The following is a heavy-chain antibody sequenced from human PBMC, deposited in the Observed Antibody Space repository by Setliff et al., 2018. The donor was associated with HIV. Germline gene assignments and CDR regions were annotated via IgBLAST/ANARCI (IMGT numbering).Heavy chain of an antibody. Sequence: PGGSLRLSCAASGFSFSNVWMSWVRQAPGKVLEWVANIKEDGSATYYVESVRGRVTISRDHPNNLLYLQLNSLRAEDTAIYYCTRDLNLSGGEAFDIWGQGTLVTVSS. CDR3: TRDLNLSGGEAFDI. CDR1: GFSFSNVW. CDR2: IKEDGSAT. V-gene: IGHV3-7*01. D-gene: IGHD3-16*01. J-gene: IGHJ3*02.